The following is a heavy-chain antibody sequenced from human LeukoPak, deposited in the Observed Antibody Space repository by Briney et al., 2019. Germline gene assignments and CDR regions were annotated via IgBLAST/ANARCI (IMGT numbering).Heavy chain of an antibody. CDR2: IYSGGIT. J-gene: IGHJ3*02. Sequence: GGSLRLSCAASGFTVSTNDMSWVRQAPGKGLEWVSLIYSGGITQYADSVKGRFTISRDNSKNTLYLQMTSLRAEDTAVYHCARDGYYDSSGYRKHDGFDIWGQGTLVTVSS. V-gene: IGHV3-66*01. CDR3: ARDGYYDSSGYRKHDGFDI. CDR1: GFTVSTND. D-gene: IGHD3-22*01.